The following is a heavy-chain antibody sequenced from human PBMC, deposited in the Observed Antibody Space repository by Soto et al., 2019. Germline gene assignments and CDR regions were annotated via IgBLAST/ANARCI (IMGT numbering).Heavy chain of an antibody. Sequence: SVKVSCKASGGTFSSYAISWVRQAPGQGLEWMGGIIPIFGTANYAQKFQGRVTITADESTSTAYMELSSLRSEDTAVYYCARGYVTNYYDSSGYYFDYWGQVTLVPVSS. V-gene: IGHV1-69*13. CDR3: ARGYVTNYYDSSGYYFDY. J-gene: IGHJ4*02. D-gene: IGHD3-22*01. CDR2: IIPIFGTA. CDR1: GGTFSSYA.